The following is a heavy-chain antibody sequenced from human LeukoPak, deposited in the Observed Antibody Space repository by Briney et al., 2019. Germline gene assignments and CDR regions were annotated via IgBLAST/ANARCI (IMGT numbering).Heavy chain of an antibody. Sequence: ASVKVSCKASGYTFTSYGISWVRQAPGQGLEWMGWISAYNGNTNYAQKLQGRVTMTTETSTSTAYMELRGLGSDDTAVYYCARDSVVVPAAPFDYWGQGALVTVSS. D-gene: IGHD2-2*01. CDR2: ISAYNGNT. CDR3: ARDSVVVPAAPFDY. J-gene: IGHJ4*02. V-gene: IGHV1-18*01. CDR1: GYTFTSYG.